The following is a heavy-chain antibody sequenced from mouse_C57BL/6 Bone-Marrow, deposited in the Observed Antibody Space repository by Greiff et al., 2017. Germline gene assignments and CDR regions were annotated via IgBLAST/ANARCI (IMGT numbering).Heavy chain of an antibody. Sequence: VQLKQSGAELVKPGASVKMSCKASGYTFTSYWITWVKQRPGQGLEWIGDIYPGSGSTNYNEKFKSKATLTVDTSSSTAYMQLSSLTSEDSAVYYCARGRGSSYGRYFDVWGTGTTVTVSS. CDR1: GYTFTSYW. J-gene: IGHJ1*03. D-gene: IGHD1-1*01. V-gene: IGHV1-55*01. CDR3: ARGRGSSYGRYFDV. CDR2: IYPGSGST.